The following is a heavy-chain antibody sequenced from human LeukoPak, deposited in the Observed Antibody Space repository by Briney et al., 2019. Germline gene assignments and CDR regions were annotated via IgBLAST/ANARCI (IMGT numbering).Heavy chain of an antibody. J-gene: IGHJ4*02. D-gene: IGHD3-16*02. CDR2: ISGSGGST. Sequence: GGSLRLSCAASGFTFSSYSMNWVRQAPGKGLEWVSAISGSGGSTYYADSVKGRFTISRDNSKNTLYLQMNSLRAEDTAVYYCAKPQTSANDYVWGSYRGGFDYWGQGTLVTVSS. CDR3: AKPQTSANDYVWGSYRGGFDY. V-gene: IGHV3-23*01. CDR1: GFTFSSYS.